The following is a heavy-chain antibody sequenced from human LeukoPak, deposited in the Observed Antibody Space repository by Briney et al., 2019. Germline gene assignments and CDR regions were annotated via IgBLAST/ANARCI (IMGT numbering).Heavy chain of an antibody. CDR2: ISYIGST. Sequence: PPETLSLTCAVSDDSFSSHYWTWIRQPPGKGLEWIGDISYIGSTNYNPSLKSRVTISIDTSKNQFSLKLSSVTAADTAVYYCARDLVTVTKGFDIWGQGTMVSVSS. CDR3: ARDLVTVTKGFDI. CDR1: DDSFSSHY. D-gene: IGHD4-17*01. J-gene: IGHJ3*02. V-gene: IGHV4-59*11.